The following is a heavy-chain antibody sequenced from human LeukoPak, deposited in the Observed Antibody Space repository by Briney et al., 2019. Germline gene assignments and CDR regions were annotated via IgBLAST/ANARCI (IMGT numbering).Heavy chain of an antibody. J-gene: IGHJ4*02. D-gene: IGHD2-15*01. CDR1: GFTFSSYN. V-gene: IGHV3-21*06. CDR2: ISTSNSYI. Sequence: GGSLRLSCAASGFTFSSYNMNWVRQAPGNGLEWVSSISTSNSYIYYADSVNGRFTISRHNAKNSLFLQMDSLRAEDTAVYYCARDHQEYCSGGSCTVFDYWGQGTLVTVSS. CDR3: ARDHQEYCSGGSCTVFDY.